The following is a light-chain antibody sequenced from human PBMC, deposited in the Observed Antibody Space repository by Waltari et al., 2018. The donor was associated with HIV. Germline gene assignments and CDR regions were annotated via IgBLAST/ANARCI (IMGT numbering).Light chain of an antibody. CDR3: ASFTGDNTLL. CDR2: DVD. Sequence: SAVTQPASVSGLPGQSITISCTGDDSDFRLDTFVSWYQQHPDTLPRLIVYDVDRRASGISARVSGSKSGQTASLNIAGLRAEDEAQYYCASFTGDNTLLFGGGTKVTVL. V-gene: IGLV2-14*03. J-gene: IGLJ3*02. CDR1: DSDFRLDTF.